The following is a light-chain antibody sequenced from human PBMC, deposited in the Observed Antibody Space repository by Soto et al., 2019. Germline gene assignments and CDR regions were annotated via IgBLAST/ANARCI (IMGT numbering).Light chain of an antibody. Sequence: QSVLTQPASVSGSPGQSITITCTGTRSDIGAYNFVSWYQQHPGEVPKLMLYDVSIRPSGVSNRFSGSKSGNTASLTISGLQAEDEADYYCTSLTTSTTMIFGGGTKLTVL. J-gene: IGLJ2*01. CDR2: DVS. CDR3: TSLTTSTTMI. CDR1: RSDIGAYNF. V-gene: IGLV2-14*03.